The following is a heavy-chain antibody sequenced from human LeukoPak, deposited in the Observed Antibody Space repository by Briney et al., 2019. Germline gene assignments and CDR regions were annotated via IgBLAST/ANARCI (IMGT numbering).Heavy chain of an antibody. CDR3: ARVSGDYYDSSGPVFDP. D-gene: IGHD3-22*01. CDR1: GGSISSGGYY. CDR2: IYYSGST. V-gene: IGHV4-31*03. J-gene: IGHJ5*02. Sequence: PSQTLSLTCTVSGGSISSGGYYWSWIRQHPGKGLEWIGYIYYSGSTYYNPSLKSRVTISVDTSKNQFSLKLSSVTAADTAVYYCARVSGDYYDSSGPVFDPWGQGTLVTVSS.